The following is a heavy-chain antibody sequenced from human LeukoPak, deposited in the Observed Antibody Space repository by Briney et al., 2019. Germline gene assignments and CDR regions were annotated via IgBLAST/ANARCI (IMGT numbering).Heavy chain of an antibody. J-gene: IGHJ4*02. D-gene: IGHD3-10*01. CDR2: IGGSGGST. Sequence: GGSLRLSCAASGFTFNTYGMNWVRQAPGKGLEWVATIGGSGGSTYYTDSVKGRFTISRDNSRNTLYLLMSSLGAEDTALYYCARDTPIGYHYGSGNYLGYWGQGTLVTVSS. CDR1: GFTFNTYG. CDR3: ARDTPIGYHYGSGNYLGY. V-gene: IGHV3-23*01.